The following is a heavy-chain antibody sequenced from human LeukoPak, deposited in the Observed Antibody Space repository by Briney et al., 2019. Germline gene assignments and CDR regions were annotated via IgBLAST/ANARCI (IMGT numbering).Heavy chain of an antibody. CDR1: GASITIGAESYH. Sequence: PSETLSLTCTVSGASITIGAESYHWGWIRQPPGKGLEWIGTVYYTGISYYNPSLESRVTSSLDTSKNQFSLTLNSVTAADTAVYYCVRADYNGGNPGSFDIWGRGTMVTVSS. CDR3: VRADYNGGNPGSFDI. V-gene: IGHV4-39*07. D-gene: IGHD2-8*01. J-gene: IGHJ3*02. CDR2: VYYTGIS.